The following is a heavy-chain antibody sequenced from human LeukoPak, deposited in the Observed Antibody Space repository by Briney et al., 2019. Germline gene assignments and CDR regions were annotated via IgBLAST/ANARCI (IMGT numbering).Heavy chain of an antibody. Sequence: GGSLRLSCTASGFTFSGYWMTWVREAPGKGLEWVANIKQDGSEKHYVDSVRGRFTISREDAKNSLYLQMNSLRAEDTAVYYCARDFYYYIDVWGKGTTVTVSS. V-gene: IGHV3-7*01. CDR2: IKQDGSEK. CDR3: ARDFYYYIDV. J-gene: IGHJ6*03. CDR1: GFTFSGYW.